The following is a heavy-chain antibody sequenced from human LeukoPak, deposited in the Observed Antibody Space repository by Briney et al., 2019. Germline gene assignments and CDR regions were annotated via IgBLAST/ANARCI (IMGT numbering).Heavy chain of an antibody. CDR3: ARGVPYYYDSSGYSRFDY. J-gene: IGHJ4*02. CDR2: ISSSSSYI. D-gene: IGHD3-22*01. CDR1: GFTFSSYS. V-gene: IGHV3-21*01. Sequence: GGSLRLSXAASGFTFSSYSMNWVRQAPGKGVEWVSSISSSSSYIYYADSVKGRFTISRDNAKNSLYLQMNSLRAEDTAVYYCARGVPYYYDSSGYSRFDYWGQGTLVTVSS.